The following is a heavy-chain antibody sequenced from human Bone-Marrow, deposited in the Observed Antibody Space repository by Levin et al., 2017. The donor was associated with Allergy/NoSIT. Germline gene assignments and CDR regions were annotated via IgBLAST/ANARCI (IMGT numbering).Heavy chain of an antibody. D-gene: IGHD3-22*01. CDR1: GFSLSTSGMR. CDR3: ARAPWDSSGYYLDY. CDR2: IDWDDHK. Sequence: SGPTLVKPTQTLTLTCTFSGFSLSTSGMRVSWIRQPPGKALEWLARIDWDDHKFYSTSLRTRLIISKDTSKNQVFLTMTNMDPVDTATYDCARAPWDSSGYYLDYWGQGTLVTVSS. V-gene: IGHV2-70*04. J-gene: IGHJ4*02.